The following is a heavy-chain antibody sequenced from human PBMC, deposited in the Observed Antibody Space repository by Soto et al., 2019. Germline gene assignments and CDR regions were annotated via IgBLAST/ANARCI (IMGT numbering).Heavy chain of an antibody. V-gene: IGHV4-31*03. CDR2: TYYSGST. D-gene: IGHD3-22*01. CDR3: GRVSDSSGYYYIFDY. CDR1: GGSIIIGYY. J-gene: IGHJ4*02. Sequence: TLSLTCSVSGGSIIIGYYWSWILHHPVKGLEWIGYTYYSGSTFYNPSLKSRVTISVDTSKKQFSLKLTSVTAADTAVYYCGRVSDSSGYYYIFDYWGRGTLVTVSS.